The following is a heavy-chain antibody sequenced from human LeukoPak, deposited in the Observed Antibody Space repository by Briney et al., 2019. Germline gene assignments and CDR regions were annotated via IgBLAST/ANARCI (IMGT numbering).Heavy chain of an antibody. Sequence: VASVKGSCKASGYTFTSYDVNWVRQATGQGIEWMGWMNPNSGNTGYAQKFQGRVTITRNTSISTAYMELSSLRSEDTAVYYCARVRGGCSGGSCYSDYWGQGALVTVSS. CDR3: ARVRGGCSGGSCYSDY. CDR1: GYTFTSYD. V-gene: IGHV1-8*03. J-gene: IGHJ4*02. CDR2: MNPNSGNT. D-gene: IGHD2-15*01.